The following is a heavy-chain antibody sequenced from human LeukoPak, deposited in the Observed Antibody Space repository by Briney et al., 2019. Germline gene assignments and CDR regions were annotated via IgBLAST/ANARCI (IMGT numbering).Heavy chain of an antibody. J-gene: IGHJ4*02. CDR3: AREVGGGASGQ. CDR1: GFTVISNY. Sequence: GSLRLSCAASGFTVISNYMSWVRPVPGKGLEWVSVIYSDGTISYADSVKGRFTISRDNSENTLYLQMNSLRVEDTAVYYCAREVGGGASGQWGQGTLVTVSS. V-gene: IGHV3-66*01. D-gene: IGHD3-16*01. CDR2: IYSDGTI.